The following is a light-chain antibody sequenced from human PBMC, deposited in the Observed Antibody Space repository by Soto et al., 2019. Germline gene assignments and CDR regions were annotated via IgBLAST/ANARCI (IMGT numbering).Light chain of an antibody. Sequence: DIQMTQSPSTLSASVGDRVTITCRASQRISSWLAWYQQKPGKAPKLLIYEAFILQSGVPSRFSGSGSGTEFTLTISSLQPDDFATEYCQHFLSYPLTFGGGTKVDI. J-gene: IGKJ4*01. CDR2: EAF. V-gene: IGKV1-5*03. CDR1: QRISSW. CDR3: QHFLSYPLT.